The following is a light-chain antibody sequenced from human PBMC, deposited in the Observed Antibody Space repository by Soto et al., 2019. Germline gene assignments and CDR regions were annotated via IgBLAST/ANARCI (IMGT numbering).Light chain of an antibody. V-gene: IGLV2-14*01. CDR2: EVS. J-gene: IGLJ1*01. Sequence: QSALTQPASGAGSPGQSITISCTGTSSDVGGYNSVSWYRQDPGKAPKLMIYEVSNRPSGVSNRFSGSKSGNTASLTISGLQAEDEADYYCSSYTSSSTYVFGTGTKVTVL. CDR1: SSDVGGYNS. CDR3: SSYTSSSTYV.